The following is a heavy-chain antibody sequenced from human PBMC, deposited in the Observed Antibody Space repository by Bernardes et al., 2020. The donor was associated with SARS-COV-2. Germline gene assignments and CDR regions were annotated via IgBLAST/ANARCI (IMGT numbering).Heavy chain of an antibody. CDR3: ARVGLRVPAAMVFYYYGMDV. J-gene: IGHJ6*02. D-gene: IGHD2-2*01. CDR1: GYTFTSYG. CDR2: ISAYNGNT. V-gene: IGHV1-18*01. Sequence: ASVKVSCKASGYTFTSYGISWVRQAPGQGLEWMGWISAYNGNTNYAQKLQGRVTMTTDTSTSTAYMELRSLRSDDTAVYYCARVGLRVPAAMVFYYYGMDVWGQGTTVTVSS.